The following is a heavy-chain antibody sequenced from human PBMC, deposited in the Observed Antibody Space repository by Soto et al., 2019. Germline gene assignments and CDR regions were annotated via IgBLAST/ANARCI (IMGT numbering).Heavy chain of an antibody. D-gene: IGHD6-19*01. CDR1: GFTFSSYA. CDR3: AKVGLAMADPYYFDY. Sequence: EVRLLESGGGLLQPGRSLRLSCAASGFTFSSYAMSWVRQAPGKGLEWVSAISGRGGSTFYTDSVRGRFTISRDNSKNTVYLQMSSLRVEDTAVYFCAKVGLAMADPYYFDYWGQGPLVTVSS. J-gene: IGHJ4*02. CDR2: ISGRGGST. V-gene: IGHV3-23*01.